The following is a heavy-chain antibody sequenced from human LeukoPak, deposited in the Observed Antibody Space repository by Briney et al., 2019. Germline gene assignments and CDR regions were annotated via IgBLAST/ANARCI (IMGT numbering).Heavy chain of an antibody. Sequence: PGGSLRLSCAASGFTFSSYGMHWVRQAPGKGLEWVAVICYDGSNKYYADSVKGRFTISRDTSTNTPYLQVNRLRAEDTAVYYCAREKGWYYDSSGFMPPDYWGQGTLVTVSS. D-gene: IGHD3-22*01. V-gene: IGHV3-33*01. CDR2: ICYDGSNK. CDR1: GFTFSSYG. CDR3: AREKGWYYDSSGFMPPDY. J-gene: IGHJ4*02.